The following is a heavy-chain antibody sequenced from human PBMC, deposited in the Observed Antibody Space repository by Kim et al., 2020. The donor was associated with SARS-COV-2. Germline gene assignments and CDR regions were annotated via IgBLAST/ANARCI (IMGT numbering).Heavy chain of an antibody. CDR1: GFSVRNYW. J-gene: IGHJ4*02. CDR2: VNEDGRTT. Sequence: GGSLRLSCAASGFSVRNYWMHWVRQRPGEGLDWVARVNEDGRTTTHAGSVKGRFTISKDSAKNTLYLYMNSLRAEDTAVYFCSRDTFGSEDHWGQGTLVTVSS. D-gene: IGHD3-10*01. V-gene: IGHV3-74*01. CDR3: SRDTFGSEDH.